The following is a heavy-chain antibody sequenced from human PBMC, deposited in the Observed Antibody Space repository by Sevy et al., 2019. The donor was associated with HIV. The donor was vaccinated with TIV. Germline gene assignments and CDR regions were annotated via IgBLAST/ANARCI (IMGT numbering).Heavy chain of an antibody. V-gene: IGHV5-10-1*01. CDR2: IDPSDSYT. D-gene: IGHD2-15*01. CDR3: AKNKDTVTVIAASSYGLDV. Sequence: GESLKISCQASGYKFSNYRIAWVRQMPGKGLEWMGKIDPSDSYTSYSPSFQGHVTISADKSVSTVYLQWSSLKASDTATYYCAKNKDTVTVIAASSYGLDVWGQGTTVTVSS. CDR1: GYKFSNYR. J-gene: IGHJ6*02.